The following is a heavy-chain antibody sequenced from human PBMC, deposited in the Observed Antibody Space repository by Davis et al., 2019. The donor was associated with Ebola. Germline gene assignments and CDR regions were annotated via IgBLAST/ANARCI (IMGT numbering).Heavy chain of an antibody. CDR1: GFTFSSYR. CDR2: IKQDGSEK. D-gene: IGHD4-11*01. Sequence: GGSLRLSCAASGFTFSSYRMSWVRQAPGKGLEWVANIKQDGSEKYYVDSVKGRFTISRDNAKNSLYLQMNSLRPEDTAVYYCARDSDDYSFDYWGQGTLVTVSS. J-gene: IGHJ4*02. CDR3: ARDSDDYSFDY. V-gene: IGHV3-7*01.